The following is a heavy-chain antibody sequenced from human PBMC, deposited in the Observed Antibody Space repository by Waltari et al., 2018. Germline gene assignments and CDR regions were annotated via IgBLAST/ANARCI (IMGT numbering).Heavy chain of an antibody. J-gene: IGHJ4*02. D-gene: IGHD3-22*01. CDR2: ITNDGNNR. CDR3: AKGQYYYDSSGYYFDY. Sequence: QLQLVESGGGVVRPGRFLGLSCPASGFPFSSSAMPWVRQAPGKGLEWVAVITNDGNNRYDADAVKGRFTISRDNSKNTLYLQMNSMRAEATAVYYCAKGQYYYDSSGYYFDYWGQGTLVTVSS. V-gene: IGHV3-30*18. CDR1: GFPFSSSA.